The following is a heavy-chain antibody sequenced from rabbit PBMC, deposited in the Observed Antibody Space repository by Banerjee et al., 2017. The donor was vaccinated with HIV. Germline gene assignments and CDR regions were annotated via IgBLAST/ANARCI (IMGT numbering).Heavy chain of an antibody. J-gene: IGHJ4*01. Sequence: QSQLVESGGGLVKPGASLTLTCTASGFSFSSSYWICWVRQAPGKGLEWIACIYTGDGNTYYASWAKGRFTISKTSSTTVTLQMTSLTAADTATYFCARGGGIHAYDLWGPGTLVTVS. D-gene: IGHD6-1*01. CDR3: ARGGGIHAYDL. CDR1: GFSFSSSYW. V-gene: IGHV1S45*01. CDR2: IYTGDGNT.